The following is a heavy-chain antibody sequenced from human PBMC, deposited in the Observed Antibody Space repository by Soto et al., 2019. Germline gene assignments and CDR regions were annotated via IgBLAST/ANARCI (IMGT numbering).Heavy chain of an antibody. CDR2: IYYSGST. J-gene: IGHJ4*02. D-gene: IGHD6-19*01. CDR1: GGSISSYY. CDR3: ALAVAGDFDY. V-gene: IGHV4-59*01. Sequence: PSETLSLTCTVSGGSISSYYWSWIRQPPGKGLEWIGYIYYSGSTNYNPSLKSRVTISVDTSKNQFSLKRSSVTAADTAVYYCALAVAGDFDYWGQGTLVTVS.